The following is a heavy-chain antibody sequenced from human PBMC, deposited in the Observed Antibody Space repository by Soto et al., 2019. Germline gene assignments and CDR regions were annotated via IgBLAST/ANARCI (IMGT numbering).Heavy chain of an antibody. D-gene: IGHD3-3*01. CDR1: GGSISSSSYY. V-gene: IGHV4-39*01. CDR3: ARHPQGLRFLAWLLYYFDY. CDR2: IYYSGST. Sequence: SETLSLTCTVSGGSISSSSYYWGWIRQPPGKGLEWIGSIYYSGSTYYNPSLKSRVTISVDTSKNQFSLKLSSVTAADTAVYYCARHPQGLRFLAWLLYYFDYWGQGTLVTVS. J-gene: IGHJ4*02.